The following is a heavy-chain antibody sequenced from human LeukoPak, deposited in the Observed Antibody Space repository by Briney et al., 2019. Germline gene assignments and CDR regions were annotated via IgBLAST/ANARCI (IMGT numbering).Heavy chain of an antibody. D-gene: IGHD2-15*01. CDR2: FDPEGGET. J-gene: IGHJ3*02. CDR1: AYTLTELS. Sequence: ASVKVSCKVSAYTLTELSMHWVRQAPGKGLEWIGGFDPEGGETIYAQKFQGRVTMTEDTSTDTAYMELSSLRSEDTAVYYCATGLGYCSGGSCYEGEDDAFDIWGQGTMVTVSS. V-gene: IGHV1-24*01. CDR3: ATGLGYCSGGSCYEGEDDAFDI.